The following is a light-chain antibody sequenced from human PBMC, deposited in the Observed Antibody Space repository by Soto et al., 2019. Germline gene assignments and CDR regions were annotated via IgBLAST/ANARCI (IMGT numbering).Light chain of an antibody. CDR3: CSYSSSSTPYV. Sequence: QSALTQPASVSGSPGQSITISCTGTSSDVGGYKYVSWYQQHPGKAPKLIIYDVSNRPSGLSNRFSGSKSGNMASLTISGLQAEDEADYYCCSYSSSSTPYVFGTGTKLTVL. V-gene: IGLV2-14*01. CDR2: DVS. J-gene: IGLJ1*01. CDR1: SSDVGGYKY.